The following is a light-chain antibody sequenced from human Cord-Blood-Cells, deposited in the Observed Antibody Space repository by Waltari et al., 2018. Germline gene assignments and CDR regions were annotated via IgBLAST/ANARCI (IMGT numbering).Light chain of an antibody. CDR3: AAWDDSLSGVV. J-gene: IGLJ2*01. CDR2: RNN. CDR1: SYNRRSNY. Sequence: QSLLTQPPSASGTPGQSVTISCSGSSYNRRSNYVYWYQQLPGTAPKLLIYRNNQRPSGVPDRFSGSKSGTAASLAISGLRSEDEADYYCAAWDDSLSGVVFGGGTKLTVL. V-gene: IGLV1-47*01.